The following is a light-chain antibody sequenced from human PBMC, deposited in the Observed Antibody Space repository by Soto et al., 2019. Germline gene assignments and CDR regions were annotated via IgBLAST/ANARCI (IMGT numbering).Light chain of an antibody. V-gene: IGKV3-15*01. CDR3: QQYNNWWT. J-gene: IGKJ1*01. Sequence: ETVMTQSPATLSVSPGERATLSCRASQSVDSNLAWYQQKPGQAPRLLIYGASTRATGISARFSGSGSGTEFTLTISSLQSEDFGVYYCQQYNNWWTFGQGTKVEI. CDR1: QSVDSN. CDR2: GAS.